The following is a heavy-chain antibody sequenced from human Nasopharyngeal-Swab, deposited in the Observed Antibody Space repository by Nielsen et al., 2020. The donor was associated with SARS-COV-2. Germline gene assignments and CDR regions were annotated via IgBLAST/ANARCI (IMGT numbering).Heavy chain of an antibody. CDR2: IYYSGST. Sequence: SETLSLTCIVSGGSVSSGSYYWGWIRQPPGKGLEWIGSIYYSGSTYYNPSLKSRVTISVDTSKNQFSLKLSSVTAADTAVYYCARHYYGDHLFDYWGQGTLVTVSS. J-gene: IGHJ4*02. CDR1: GGSVSSGSYY. D-gene: IGHD4-17*01. CDR3: ARHYYGDHLFDY. V-gene: IGHV4-39*01.